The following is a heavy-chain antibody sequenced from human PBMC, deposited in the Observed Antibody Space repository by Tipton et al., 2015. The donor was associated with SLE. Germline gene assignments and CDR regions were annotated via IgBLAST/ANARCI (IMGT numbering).Heavy chain of an antibody. CDR1: GGAIGSSDYY. Sequence: TLSLTYTVSGGAIGSSDYYWAWIRQPPGKGLEWIGSFHYSGHTYYSPSLKSRVTTSVDTSKNQISLKVYPVTAADTAVYYCARGAIAVAGSGWFDPWGQGTLVIVSS. CDR3: ARGAIAVAGSGWFDP. J-gene: IGHJ5*02. D-gene: IGHD6-19*01. CDR2: FHYSGHT. V-gene: IGHV4-39*07.